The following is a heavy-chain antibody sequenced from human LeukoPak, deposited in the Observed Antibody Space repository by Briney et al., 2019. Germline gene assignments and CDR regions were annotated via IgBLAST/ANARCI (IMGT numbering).Heavy chain of an antibody. CDR3: ARETDSYDFWSGYYSEGYFDY. J-gene: IGHJ4*02. CDR2: ISAYNGNT. V-gene: IGHV1-18*01. CDR1: GYTFTSYG. D-gene: IGHD3-3*01. Sequence: GASVKVSCKASGYTFTSYGISWVRQAPGQGLEWMGWISAYNGNTNYAQKLQGRVTMPTDTSTSTAYMELRSLRSDNTAVYYCARETDSYDFWSGYYSEGYFDYWGQGTLVTVSS.